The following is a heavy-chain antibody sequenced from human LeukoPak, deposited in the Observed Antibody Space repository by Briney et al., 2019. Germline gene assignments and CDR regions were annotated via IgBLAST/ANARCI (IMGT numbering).Heavy chain of an antibody. V-gene: IGHV3-53*01. Sequence: GGSLRLSCAASGFTVSSNYMSWVRQAPGKGLEWVSVIYSGGSTYYADSVKGRFTISRDNSKNTLYLQMNSLRAEDTAVYYCARVHWLSWFDPRGQGTLVTVSS. CDR3: ARVHWLSWFDP. CDR1: GFTVSSNY. J-gene: IGHJ5*02. CDR2: IYSGGST. D-gene: IGHD6-19*01.